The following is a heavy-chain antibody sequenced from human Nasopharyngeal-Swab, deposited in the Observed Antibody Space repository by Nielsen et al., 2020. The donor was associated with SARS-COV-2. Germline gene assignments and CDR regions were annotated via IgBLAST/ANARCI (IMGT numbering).Heavy chain of an antibody. J-gene: IGHJ4*02. CDR3: ARDFWDFWSGYYYYLDY. Sequence: WIRQPPGKGLEWVSYISSSSSTIYYADSVKGRFTISRDNAENSLYLQMNSLRAEDTAVYYCARDFWDFWSGYYYYLDYWGQGTLVTVSS. D-gene: IGHD3-3*01. V-gene: IGHV3-48*01. CDR2: ISSSSSTI.